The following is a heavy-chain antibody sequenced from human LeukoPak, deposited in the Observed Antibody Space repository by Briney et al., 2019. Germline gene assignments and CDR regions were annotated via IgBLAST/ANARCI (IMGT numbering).Heavy chain of an antibody. CDR2: IITIFGTA. CDR1: GGTFSSYA. J-gene: IGHJ6*03. V-gene: IGHV1-69*05. D-gene: IGHD5-18*01. CDR3: ARDRIQLWLRYYYYYMDV. Sequence: GASVKVSCKASGGTFSSYAISWVRQAPGQGLEWMGRIITIFGTANYAQKFQGRVTITTDESTSTAYMELSSLRSEDTAVYYCARDRIQLWLRYYYYYMDVWGKGTTVTVSS.